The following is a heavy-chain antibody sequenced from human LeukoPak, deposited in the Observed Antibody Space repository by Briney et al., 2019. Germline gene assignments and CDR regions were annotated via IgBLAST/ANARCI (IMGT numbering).Heavy chain of an antibody. J-gene: IGHJ4*02. V-gene: IGHV4-34*01. CDR3: ARRRDGYNFRGPFDY. D-gene: IGHD5-24*01. Sequence: SETLSLTCAVYGGSFSGYYWSWIRQPPGKGLERIGEINHSGSTNYNPSLKSRVTISVDTSKNQFSLKLSSVTAADTAVYYCARRRDGYNFRGPFDYWGQGTLVTVSS. CDR1: GGSFSGYY. CDR2: INHSGST.